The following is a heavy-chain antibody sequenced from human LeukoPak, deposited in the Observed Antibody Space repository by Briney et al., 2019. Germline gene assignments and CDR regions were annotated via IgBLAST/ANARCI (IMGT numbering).Heavy chain of an antibody. D-gene: IGHD5-18*01. CDR2: ISGNGGST. CDR1: GFTFSSYA. J-gene: IGHJ4*02. V-gene: IGHV3-23*01. Sequence: PGGSLRLSCAASGFTFSSYAMSWVRQAPGKGLEWVSVISGNGGSTHYADSVKGRFTISRDNSKNTLYLQMDSLRAGDTAVCYCAKGGILAQYYFDYWGQGTLVTVSS. CDR3: AKGGILAQYYFDY.